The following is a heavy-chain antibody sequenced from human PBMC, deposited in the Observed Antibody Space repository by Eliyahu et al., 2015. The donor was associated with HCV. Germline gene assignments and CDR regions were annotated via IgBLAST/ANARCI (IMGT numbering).Heavy chain of an antibody. Sequence: QVQLVQSGSELKKPGASVKVSCKASGYTFTSYAMNWVRQAPGQGLXWMGWISTNTGNALYAQAFRGRFVFSLDTSVSTAYLQISSLKAEDSAVYYCARVDGYYFDTSGSSEYWGQGTLVTVSS. V-gene: IGHV7-4-1*02. CDR2: ISTNTGNA. CDR1: GYTFTSYA. CDR3: ARVDGYYFDTSGSSEY. J-gene: IGHJ4*02. D-gene: IGHD3-22*01.